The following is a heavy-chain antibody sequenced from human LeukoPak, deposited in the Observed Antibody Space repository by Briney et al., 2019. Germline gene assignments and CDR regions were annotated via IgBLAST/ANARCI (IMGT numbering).Heavy chain of an antibody. J-gene: IGHJ6*03. CDR2: IYHSGST. D-gene: IGHD5-24*01. V-gene: IGHV4-38-2*02. Sequence: PSETLSLTCTVSGYSISSGYYWGWIRQPPGKGLEWIGSIYHSGSTYYNPSLKSRVTMSVDTSKNQFSLKLSSVTAADTAVYYCARDILIWEGGYNSEGFFNYYYMDVWGKGTTVTVSS. CDR1: GYSISSGYY. CDR3: ARDILIWEGGYNSEGFFNYYYMDV.